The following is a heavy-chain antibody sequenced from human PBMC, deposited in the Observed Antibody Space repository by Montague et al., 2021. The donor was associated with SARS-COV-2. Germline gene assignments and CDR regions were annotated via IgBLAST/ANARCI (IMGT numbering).Heavy chain of an antibody. J-gene: IGHJ6*02. V-gene: IGHV4-39*07. CDR2: IYYSGST. Sequence: SETLSLTCTVSGGSISSSSYYWGWIRQPPGKGPEWIGSIYYSGSTYYNPSLKSRVTISVDTSKNQFSLKLSSVTAADTAVYYCARDYGDYGSGYYYGMDVWDQGTTVTVSS. CDR3: ARDYGDYGSGYYYGMDV. CDR1: GGSISSSSYY. D-gene: IGHD4-17*01.